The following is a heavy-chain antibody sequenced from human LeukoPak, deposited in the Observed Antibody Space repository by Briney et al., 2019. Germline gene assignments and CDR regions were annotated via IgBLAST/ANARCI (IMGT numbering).Heavy chain of an antibody. CDR1: GFSLSTSGMC. J-gene: IGHJ4*02. Sequence: ESGPALVKPTQTLTLTCTFSGFSLSTSGMCVSWIRQPPGKALEWLARIDWDDDKHYSTSLKTRLTISKDTSKNQVVLTMTNMDPVDTATYYCARTRYFSGSSYYFDYWGQGTLVTVSS. CDR3: ARTRYFSGSSYYFDY. V-gene: IGHV2-70*11. CDR2: IDWDDDK. D-gene: IGHD1-26*01.